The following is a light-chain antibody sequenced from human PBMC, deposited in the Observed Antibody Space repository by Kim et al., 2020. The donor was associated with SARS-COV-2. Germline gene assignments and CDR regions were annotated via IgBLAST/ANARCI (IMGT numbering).Light chain of an antibody. J-gene: IGLJ3*02. Sequence: GQRVTISCSGSSSNIGSQLMFWYQHLPGTAPKLLIYNTNKRPSGVPGRFSGSKSGTSASLAISGLRSEDEGDYYCSTWDDSVSGRVFGGGTQLTVL. V-gene: IGLV1-47*02. CDR1: SSNIGSQL. CDR3: STWDDSVSGRV. CDR2: NTN.